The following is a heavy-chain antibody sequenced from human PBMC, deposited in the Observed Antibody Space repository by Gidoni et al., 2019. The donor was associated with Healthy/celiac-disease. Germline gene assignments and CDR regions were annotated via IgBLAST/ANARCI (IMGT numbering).Heavy chain of an antibody. CDR3: AKGYSYGFAPYYFDY. J-gene: IGHJ4*02. D-gene: IGHD5-18*01. CDR1: FDDYA. Sequence: FDDYAMHWVRQAPGKGLEWVSGISWSSGSIGYADSVKGRFTISRDNAKNSLYLQMNSLRAEDTALYYCAKGYSYGFAPYYFDYWGQGTLVTVSS. CDR2: ISWSSGSI. V-gene: IGHV3-9*01.